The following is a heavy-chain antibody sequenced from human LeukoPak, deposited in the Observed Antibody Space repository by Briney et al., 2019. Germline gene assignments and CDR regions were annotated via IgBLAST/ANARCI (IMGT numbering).Heavy chain of an antibody. D-gene: IGHD6-13*01. CDR3: ARGYGRYSSSWPIDY. J-gene: IGHJ4*02. CDR1: GGSFSGYY. CDR2: INHSGST. V-gene: IGHV4-34*01. Sequence: PSETLSLTCAVYGGSFSGYYWSWIRQPPGKGLEWIGEINHSGSTNYNPSLKSRVTISVDTSKNQFSLKLSSVTAADTAVYYCARGYGRYSSSWPIDYWGQGTLVTGSS.